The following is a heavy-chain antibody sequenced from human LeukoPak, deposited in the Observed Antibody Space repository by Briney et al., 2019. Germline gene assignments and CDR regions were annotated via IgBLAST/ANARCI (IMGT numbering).Heavy chain of an antibody. D-gene: IGHD5-18*01. Sequence: PSGTKSLTCAVSGGSISSSNWWSRVRQPPGKGLEWIGEIYHSGSTNYNPSLKSRVTISVDKSKNQFSLKLSSVTAADTAVYYCARVRYTAMVHFDYWGQGTLVTVSS. V-gene: IGHV4-4*02. J-gene: IGHJ4*02. CDR3: ARVRYTAMVHFDY. CDR1: GGSISSSNW. CDR2: IYHSGST.